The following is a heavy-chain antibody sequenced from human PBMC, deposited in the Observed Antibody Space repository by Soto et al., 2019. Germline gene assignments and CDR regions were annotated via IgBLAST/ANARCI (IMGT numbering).Heavy chain of an antibody. CDR3: ARSKDRNYCDYGMDV. Sequence: QVQLQESGPGLVKPSETLSLTCTVSGGSISSYYWSWIRQPPGKGLEWIGYIYYSGSTNYNPSLKSRVTISVDTSKNQFSLKLSSVTAAATAVYYCARSKDRNYCDYGMDVWGQGTTVTVSS. J-gene: IGHJ6*02. V-gene: IGHV4-59*01. CDR2: IYYSGST. CDR1: GGSISSYY.